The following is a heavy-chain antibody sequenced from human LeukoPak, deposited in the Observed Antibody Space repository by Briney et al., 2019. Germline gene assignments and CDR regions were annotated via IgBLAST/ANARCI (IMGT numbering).Heavy chain of an antibody. Sequence: GGSLRLSCAGSGFTFSSYAMSWVRPAPGKGLEWVSAISESGGYTKYADPVKGRFTISRDNSKNTLYLQMNSLKAEDTAAYYCATEDSSDYYSFDYWGQGTLVTVSS. CDR3: ATEDSSDYYSFDY. D-gene: IGHD3-22*01. CDR1: GFTFSSYA. J-gene: IGHJ4*02. CDR2: ISESGGYT. V-gene: IGHV3-23*01.